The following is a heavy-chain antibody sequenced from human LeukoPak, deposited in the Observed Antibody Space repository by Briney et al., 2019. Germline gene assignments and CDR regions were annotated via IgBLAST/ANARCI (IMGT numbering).Heavy chain of an antibody. CDR3: ARQRLMHYDFFDY. CDR1: GYSISSSYY. CDR2: IYHSGST. D-gene: IGHD3-3*01. J-gene: IGHJ4*02. V-gene: IGHV4-38-2*01. Sequence: PSETLSLTCAVSGYSISSSYYWAGIRQPPGKGLEWIGSIYHSGSTYYNPSLKSRVTISVDTSKNQFSLKLSSVTAADTAVYYCARQRLMHYDFFDYWGQGTLVTVSS.